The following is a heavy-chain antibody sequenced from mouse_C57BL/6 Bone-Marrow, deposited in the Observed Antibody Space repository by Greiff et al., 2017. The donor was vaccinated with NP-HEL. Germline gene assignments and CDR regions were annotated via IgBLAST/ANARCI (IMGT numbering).Heavy chain of an antibody. J-gene: IGHJ4*01. Sequence: QVQLQQSGAELARPGASVKLSCKASGYTFTSYGISWVKQRTGQGLEWIGEIYTRSGNTYYNEKFKGKDTLTADKSSSTAYMELRILTSEDSAVYFCARCRYSNYEGVDYWGQGTSVTVSS. CDR1: GYTFTSYG. D-gene: IGHD2-5*01. CDR2: IYTRSGNT. V-gene: IGHV1-81*01. CDR3: ARCRYSNYEGVDY.